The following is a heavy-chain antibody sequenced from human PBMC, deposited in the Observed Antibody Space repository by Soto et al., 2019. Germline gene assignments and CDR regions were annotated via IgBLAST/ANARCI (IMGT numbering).Heavy chain of an antibody. CDR1: GGTFSSYA. V-gene: IGHV1-69*13. J-gene: IGHJ6*02. Sequence: SVKVSCKASGGTFSSYAISWVRQAPGQGLEWMGGIIPIFGTANYAQKFQGRVTITADESTSTAYMELSSLRSEDTAVYYCASVLEATYYYYGMDVWGQGTTVTVSS. CDR2: IIPIFGTA. D-gene: IGHD3-3*02. CDR3: ASVLEATYYYYGMDV.